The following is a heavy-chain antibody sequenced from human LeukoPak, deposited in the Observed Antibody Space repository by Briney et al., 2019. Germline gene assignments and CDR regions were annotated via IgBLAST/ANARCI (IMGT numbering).Heavy chain of an antibody. D-gene: IGHD1-26*01. V-gene: IGHV1-8*03. CDR1: GYTFTSYD. CDR3: AMDNVGAEAFDI. J-gene: IGHJ3*02. Sequence: ASVKVSCKASGYTFTSYDINWVRQATGQGLEWMGWMNPNSGNTGYAQKFQGRVTITRNTSISTAYMELSSLRSEDTAVYYCAMDNVGAEAFDIWGQGTMVTVSS. CDR2: MNPNSGNT.